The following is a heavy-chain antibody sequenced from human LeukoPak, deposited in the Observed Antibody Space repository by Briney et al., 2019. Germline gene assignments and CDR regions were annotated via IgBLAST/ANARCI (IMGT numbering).Heavy chain of an antibody. D-gene: IGHD6-13*01. Sequence: SETLSLTCTVSGGSISSSSYYWGWIRQPPGKGLEWIGSIYYSGSTYYNPSLKSRVTISVDTSKNQFSLKLSSVTAADTAVYYCARTRSSSWFLNFDYWGQGTLVTVSS. J-gene: IGHJ4*02. V-gene: IGHV4-39*07. CDR1: GGSISSSSYY. CDR3: ARTRSSSWFLNFDY. CDR2: IYYSGST.